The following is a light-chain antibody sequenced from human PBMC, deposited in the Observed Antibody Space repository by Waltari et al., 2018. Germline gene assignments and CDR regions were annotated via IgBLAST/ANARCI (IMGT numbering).Light chain of an antibody. V-gene: IGKV1D-12*01. J-gene: IGKJ5*01. CDR2: AAA. CDR3: QQANSFPIT. Sequence: DIQMTQSPSSVSASVGDRVTITCRASQGISSWLVWYQQKPGKAPKLLIYAAANLQSGVASRFSGSGSGTEFTLTISSRQPEDFATYYCQQANSFPITFGQGTRLEIK. CDR1: QGISSW.